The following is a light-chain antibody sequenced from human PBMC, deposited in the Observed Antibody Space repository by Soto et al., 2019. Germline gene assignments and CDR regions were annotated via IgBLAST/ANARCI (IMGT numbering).Light chain of an antibody. V-gene: IGLV2-14*03. CDR2: DVV. CDR1: SSDVGGFNS. CDR3: SSYTSTMTNV. J-gene: IGLJ1*01. Sequence: QSALTQPASVSGSPGQSITISCTGTSSDVGGFNSVSWYQLRPGTAPKLIFYDVVDRPSGVSYRFSGSKSGNTASLTISGLQAADEADYFCSSYTSTMTNVFGSGTKLTVL.